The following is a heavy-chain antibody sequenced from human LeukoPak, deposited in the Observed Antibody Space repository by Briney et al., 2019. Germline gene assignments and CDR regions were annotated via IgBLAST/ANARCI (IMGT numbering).Heavy chain of an antibody. CDR1: GFTFSNAW. V-gene: IGHV3-15*01. D-gene: IGHD1-14*01. J-gene: IGHJ4*02. CDR3: TTDLGNTGEYYFDY. CDR2: IKSKTDGGTT. Sequence: PGGSLRLSCAASGFTFSNAWMSWVRQAPGKGLEWVGRIKSKTDGGTTDYAAPVKGRFTISRDDSKNTLYLQMNSLKTEDTAVYYCTTDLGNTGEYYFDYWGQGTLVTVSS.